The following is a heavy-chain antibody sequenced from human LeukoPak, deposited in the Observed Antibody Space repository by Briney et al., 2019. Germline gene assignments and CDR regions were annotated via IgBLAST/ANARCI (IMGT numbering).Heavy chain of an antibody. J-gene: IGHJ4*02. V-gene: IGHV3-48*04. CDR1: GLTFTSYT. CDR3: ARVGAYAAINW. CDR2: ISDSGSTI. D-gene: IGHD1-20*01. Sequence: GGSLRLSCAASGLTFTSYTLSWVRQAPGKGLEWVSDISDSGSTIYYADSVKGRFTTSRANAKNSLYLQMNSLRVEDTAVYYCARVGAYAAINWWGQGTLVTVSS.